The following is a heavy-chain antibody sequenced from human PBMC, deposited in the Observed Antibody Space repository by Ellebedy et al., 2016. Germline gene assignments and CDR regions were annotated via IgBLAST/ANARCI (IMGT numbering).Heavy chain of an antibody. CDR3: AKDGVRRELPPAGY. Sequence: GESLKISCAASGFTVSSNYMSWVRQAPGKGLEWVSVIYSGGSTYYADSVKGRFTISRDNSKNTLYLQMNSLRAEDTAVYYCAKDGVRRELPPAGYWGQGTLVTVSS. J-gene: IGHJ4*02. D-gene: IGHD1-26*01. V-gene: IGHV3-53*01. CDR1: GFTVSSNY. CDR2: IYSGGST.